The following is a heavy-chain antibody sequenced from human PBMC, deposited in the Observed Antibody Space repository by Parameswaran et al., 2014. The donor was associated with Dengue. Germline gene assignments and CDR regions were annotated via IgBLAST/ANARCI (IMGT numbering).Heavy chain of an antibody. D-gene: IGHD4-23*01. V-gene: IGHV4-4*02. J-gene: IGHJ4*02. CDR2: IYHSGST. CDR3: ARIDYSDDSYVVDS. Sequence: RWIRQPPGKGLEWIGEIYHSGSTNYNPSLKSRVSLSVDKSKNQFSLQLSSVTAADTAVYYCARIDYSDDSYVVDSWGQGTLVTVSS.